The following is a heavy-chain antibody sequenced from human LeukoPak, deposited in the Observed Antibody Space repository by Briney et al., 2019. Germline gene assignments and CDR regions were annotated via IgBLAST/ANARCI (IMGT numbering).Heavy chain of an antibody. CDR3: ARSFHYGSGSYSYYFDY. CDR2: IYYTGST. CDR1: GGSIKSFY. D-gene: IGHD3-10*01. V-gene: IGHV4-59*08. J-gene: IGHJ4*02. Sequence: SETLSLTCTVSGGSIKSFYWSWIRQPPGKGLEWIGYIYYTGSTEYNPSLKSRVTISVDTSKNEFSLRLTSVTAADTAVYYCARSFHYGSGSYSYYFDYWGQETLVTVS.